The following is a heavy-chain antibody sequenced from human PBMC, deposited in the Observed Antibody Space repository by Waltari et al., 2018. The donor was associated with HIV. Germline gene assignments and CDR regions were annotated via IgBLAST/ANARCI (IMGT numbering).Heavy chain of an antibody. J-gene: IGHJ4*02. Sequence: QVDLPQPGPGLVKFSQTLSPNCAISRAGVTSHTHAWYWIRQSPSVGLECLGRTYYRSKWYNDYAVSVKSRITINPDTSKNQYSLQLNAVTPEDTAVYYCARGGQYGGFVYWGQGTLVTVSS. CDR3: ARGGQYGGFVY. CDR1: RAGVTSHTHA. V-gene: IGHV6-1*01. D-gene: IGHD5-12*01. CDR2: TYYRSKWYN.